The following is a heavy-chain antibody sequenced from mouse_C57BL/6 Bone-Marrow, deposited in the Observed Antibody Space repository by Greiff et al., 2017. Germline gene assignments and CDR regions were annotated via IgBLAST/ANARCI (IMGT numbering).Heavy chain of an antibody. CDR3: TRSYFFAWFTY. CDR2: IDPETGGT. Sequence: VQLQQSGAELARPGASVTLSCKASGYTFTDYEMHWVKQTPVHGLEWIGAIDPETGGTAYNQKFKGKAILTADKSSSTAYIELRSLTSADSAIYYCTRSYFFAWFTYWGQGILVSVSA. D-gene: IGHD1-1*01. CDR1: GYTFTDYE. J-gene: IGHJ3*01. V-gene: IGHV1-15*01.